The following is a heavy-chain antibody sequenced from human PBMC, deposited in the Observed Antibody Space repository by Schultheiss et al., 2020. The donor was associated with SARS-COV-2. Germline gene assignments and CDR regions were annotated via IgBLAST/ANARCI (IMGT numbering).Heavy chain of an antibody. J-gene: IGHJ3*02. CDR3: AKDIGLLGRGAFDI. CDR1: GGTFSSYA. V-gene: IGHV1-69*13. CDR2: IIPIFGTA. D-gene: IGHD2-15*01. Sequence: SVKVSCKASGGTFSSYAISWVRQAPGQGLEWMGGIIPIFGTANYAQKFQGRVTITADESTSTAYMELSSLRSEDTALYYCAKDIGLLGRGAFDIWGQGTMVTVSS.